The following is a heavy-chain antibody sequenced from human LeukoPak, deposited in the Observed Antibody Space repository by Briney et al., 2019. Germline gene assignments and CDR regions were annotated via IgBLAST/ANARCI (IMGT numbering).Heavy chain of an antibody. V-gene: IGHV4-59*13. Sequence: PSETLSLTCTVSGGSISNYYWSWVRQPPGKGLEWIGHIYYSGTTNYSPSLKSRVTISVDTSKNQFSLKLNSATAADTAVYYCARVSLIVVVPAAHYGMDVWGQGTTVTVSS. D-gene: IGHD2-2*01. J-gene: IGHJ6*02. CDR1: GGSISNYY. CDR2: IYYSGTT. CDR3: ARVSLIVVVPAAHYGMDV.